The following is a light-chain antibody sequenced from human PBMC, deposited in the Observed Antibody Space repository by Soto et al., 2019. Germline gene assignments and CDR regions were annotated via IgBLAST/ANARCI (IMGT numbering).Light chain of an antibody. CDR2: LGS. V-gene: IGKV2-28*01. J-gene: IGKJ5*01. Sequence: DIVMTQSPLSLPVTPGEPASISCRSSQILLHRNGYDYLDWYLQKPGQSPQLLIYLGSNRASGVPDRFSGSGSGTDFALKISRVEAEDVGVYYCMQALQTPITFGQGTRREIK. CDR3: MQALQTPIT. CDR1: QILLHRNGYDY.